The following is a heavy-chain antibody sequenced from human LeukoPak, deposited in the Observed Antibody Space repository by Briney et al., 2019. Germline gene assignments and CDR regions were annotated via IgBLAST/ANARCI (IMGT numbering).Heavy chain of an antibody. CDR1: GFTFDDYA. CDR2: NSWNSGSI. J-gene: IGHJ4*02. CDR3: AKDMSSSGHKGFDY. V-gene: IGHV3-9*01. Sequence: GGSLRLSCAASGFTFDDYAMHWVRQAPGKGLERVSGNSWNSGSIGYADSVKGRFTISRDNAKNSLYLQMNSLRAEDTALYYCAKDMSSSGHKGFDYWGQGTLVTVSS. D-gene: IGHD6-19*01.